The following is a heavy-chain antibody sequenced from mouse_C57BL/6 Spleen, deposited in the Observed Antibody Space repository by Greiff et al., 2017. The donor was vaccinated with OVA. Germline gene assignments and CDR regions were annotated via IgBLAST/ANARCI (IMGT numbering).Heavy chain of an antibody. D-gene: IGHD2-4*01. Sequence: EVMLVESGGGLAKPGGSLKLSYAASGFTFSSYAMSWVRQTPEKRLEWVATISDGGSYTYYPDNVKGRFTISRDNAKNNLYLQMSHLKSEDTAMYYCARDYDYPFAYWGQGTLVTVSA. CDR3: ARDYDYPFAY. CDR2: ISDGGSYT. J-gene: IGHJ3*01. CDR1: GFTFSSYA. V-gene: IGHV5-4*01.